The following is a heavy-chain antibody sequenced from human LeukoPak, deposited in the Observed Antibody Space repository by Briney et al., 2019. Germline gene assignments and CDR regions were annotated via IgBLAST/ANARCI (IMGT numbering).Heavy chain of an antibody. D-gene: IGHD5-18*01. V-gene: IGHV4-59*08. J-gene: IGHJ4*02. CDR3: ARVDTAIIRGFDY. Sequence: PSETLSLTCAVYGGSFSGYYWSWIRQPPGKGLEWIGYIYYSGSSNHNPSLKSRVTISVDTSKNQFSLKLSSVTAADTAVYYCARVDTAIIRGFDYWGQGTLVTVSS. CDR2: IYYSGSS. CDR1: GGSFSGYY.